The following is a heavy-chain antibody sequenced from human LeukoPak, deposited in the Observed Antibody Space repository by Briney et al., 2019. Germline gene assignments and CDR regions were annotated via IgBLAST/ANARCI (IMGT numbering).Heavy chain of an antibody. Sequence: KPSETLSLTCAVYGGSFSGYYWSWIRQPPGKGLEWIGEINHSGSTNYNPSLKSRVTISVDTSKNQFSLKLSSVTAADTAVYYRAIMEDGYNGASDYWGQGTLVTVSS. CDR3: AIMEDGYNGASDY. CDR2: INHSGST. D-gene: IGHD5-24*01. CDR1: GGSFSGYY. J-gene: IGHJ4*02. V-gene: IGHV4-34*01.